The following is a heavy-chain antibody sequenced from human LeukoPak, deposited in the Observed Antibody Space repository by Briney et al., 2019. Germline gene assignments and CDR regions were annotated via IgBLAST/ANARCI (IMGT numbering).Heavy chain of an antibody. D-gene: IGHD4/OR15-4a*01. V-gene: IGHV2-5*01. CDR1: GFSLSSSGVG. J-gene: IGHJ4*02. CDR2: IYWNDDK. CDR3: AHRAFNHYDAFEF. Sequence: SGPTLVNPTQTLTLTCTCSGFSLSSSGVGVGWIRQPPGKALERLALIYWNDDKRYNPSLESRLSITKDTSKNHVVLIMTNVDSVDTATYYCAHRAFNHYDAFEFWGQGTLVTVSS.